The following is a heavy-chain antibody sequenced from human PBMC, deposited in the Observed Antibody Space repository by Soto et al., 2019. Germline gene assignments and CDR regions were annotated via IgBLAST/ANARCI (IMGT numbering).Heavy chain of an antibody. D-gene: IGHD5-12*01. CDR2: IKRDGSEK. Sequence: EVQLVESGGGLVQPGGSLRLSCAASGFTFGSNWMSWVRQAPGKGLEWVANIKRDGSEKYYVDSVKGRFTISRDNAKNTLYLQMTSLRADDTAVYYCASLEWESSGYADYWGQGTQVTVSS. CDR1: GFTFGSNW. V-gene: IGHV3-7*03. J-gene: IGHJ4*02. CDR3: ASLEWESSGYADY.